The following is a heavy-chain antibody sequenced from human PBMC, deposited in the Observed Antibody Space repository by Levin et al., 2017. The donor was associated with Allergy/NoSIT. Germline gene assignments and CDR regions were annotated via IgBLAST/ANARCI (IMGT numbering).Heavy chain of an antibody. CDR2: ISSSSTI. J-gene: IGHJ6*02. Sequence: GESLKISCAASGFTFSSYSMNWVRQAPGKGLEWVSYISSSSTIYYADSVKGRFTISRDNAKNSLYLQMNSLRAEDTAVYYCASGKVMDVWGQGTTVTVSS. D-gene: IGHD4-23*01. CDR3: ASGKVMDV. V-gene: IGHV3-48*01. CDR1: GFTFSSYS.